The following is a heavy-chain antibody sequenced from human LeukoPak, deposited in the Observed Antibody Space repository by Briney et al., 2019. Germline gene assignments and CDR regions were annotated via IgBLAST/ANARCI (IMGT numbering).Heavy chain of an antibody. CDR3: AKVTTHEGYYYYMDV. J-gene: IGHJ6*03. D-gene: IGHD3-3*01. CDR1: GFTFSNAW. Sequence: GGSLRLSCAASGFTFSNAWMSWVRQAPGKGLEWVGRIKSKTDGGTTDYAAPVKGRFTISRDDSKNTLYLQMNSLRAEDTAVYYCAKVTTHEGYYYYMDVWGKGTTVTVSS. V-gene: IGHV3-15*01. CDR2: IKSKTDGGTT.